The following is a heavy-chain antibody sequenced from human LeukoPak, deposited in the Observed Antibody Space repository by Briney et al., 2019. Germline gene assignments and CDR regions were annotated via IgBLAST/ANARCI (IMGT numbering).Heavy chain of an antibody. D-gene: IGHD3-3*02. J-gene: IGHJ3*02. CDR1: GFTFSSYA. CDR2: ISSSTNGDAT. Sequence: PGGSLRLSCSASGFTFSSYASHWVRQAPGKGLEYVSAISSSTNGDATYYADSVKGRFTISRDNSKNTLYLQMSSLRAEDTAVYYCVKGRTFSRDACDIWGQGTMVTVS. CDR3: VKGRTFSRDACDI. V-gene: IGHV3-64D*06.